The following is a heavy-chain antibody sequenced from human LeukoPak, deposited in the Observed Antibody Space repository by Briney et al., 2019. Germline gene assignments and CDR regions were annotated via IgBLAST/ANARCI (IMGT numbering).Heavy chain of an antibody. CDR1: GYSISSNYY. CDR3: ARLDILTGYSFDY. Sequence: SETLSLTCVVSGYSISSNYYWGWIRQPPGKGLEWIGSIYHSGSTYYNPSLKSRVTISVDTSKNQFSLKLSSVTAADTAMYYCARLDILTGYSFDYWGQGTLVTVSS. J-gene: IGHJ4*02. V-gene: IGHV4-38-2*01. CDR2: IYHSGST. D-gene: IGHD3-9*01.